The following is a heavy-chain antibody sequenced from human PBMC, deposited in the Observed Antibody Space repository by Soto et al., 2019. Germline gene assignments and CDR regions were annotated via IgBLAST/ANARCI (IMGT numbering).Heavy chain of an antibody. CDR1: GFTLSDYG. J-gene: IGHJ4*02. Sequence: QVQLVESGGGVVQPGRSLRLSCTASGFTLSDYGMHWXXQAPGKGLEWVAVIWHDGGAKYYAESVTGRITISRDNXXXXXXXXXXXXXXXXXXXXXXXRDPGRDSPIDYWGQGTLVTVSS. V-gene: IGHV3-33*01. CDR3: XRDPGRDSPIDY. CDR2: IWHDGGAK. D-gene: IGHD3-22*01.